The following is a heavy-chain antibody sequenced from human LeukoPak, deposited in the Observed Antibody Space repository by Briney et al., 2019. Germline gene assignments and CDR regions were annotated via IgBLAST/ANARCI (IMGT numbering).Heavy chain of an antibody. J-gene: IGHJ6*03. V-gene: IGHV4-61*02. D-gene: IGHD1-7*01. CDR2: IYTTGST. CDR3: ARAGGGNWNYVDYYYYYYMDV. Sequence: PSQTLSLTCTVSGGSISSNNYYWDWIRQPAGKGLEWIGRIYTTGSTNYNPSLKSRVTISLDTSKNQFSLKLSSVTAADTAVYYCARAGGGNWNYVDYYYYYYMDVWGKGTTVTVSS. CDR1: GGSISSNNYY.